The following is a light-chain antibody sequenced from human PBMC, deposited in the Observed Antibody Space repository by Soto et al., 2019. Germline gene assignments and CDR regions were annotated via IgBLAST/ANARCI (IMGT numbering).Light chain of an antibody. J-gene: IGLJ1*01. CDR3: SSYTSSSTSYV. CDR1: SSDVGGYNY. Sequence: QSALTQPASVSGSPGQSITISCTGTSSDVGGYNYVSWYQQHPGKAPKLMIYEVSNRPSGVSNRFSGSKSGNTASLTISGLQDEDEADYYCSSYTSSSTSYVFGNGTKVTV. CDR2: EVS. V-gene: IGLV2-14*01.